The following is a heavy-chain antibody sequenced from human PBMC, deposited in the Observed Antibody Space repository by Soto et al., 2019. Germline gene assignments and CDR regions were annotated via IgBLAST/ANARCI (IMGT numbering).Heavy chain of an antibody. V-gene: IGHV4-4*02. CDR3: ATVPPRIVVVLAEFPT. CDR1: GTSISSSYW. Sequence: QVQLKQSGPGLVRPSGTLSLTCRVSGTSISSSYWWAWVRQSPGKGLEWIGEIYHNGITKYNPSLTSRVSMSIDKSNQQFSLKLTSVTVADTAVYYCATVPPRIVVVLAEFPTWGQGTLVTVSS. CDR2: IYHNGIT. J-gene: IGHJ4*02. D-gene: IGHD2-21*01.